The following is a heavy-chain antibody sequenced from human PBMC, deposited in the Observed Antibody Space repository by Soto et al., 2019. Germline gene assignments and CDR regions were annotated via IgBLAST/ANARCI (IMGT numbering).Heavy chain of an antibody. CDR1: GGSISSSSYY. CDR3: ARHSPKGYDFWSGYYTAFGWFDP. Sequence: SETLSLTCTVSGGSISSSSYYWGWIRQPPGKGMEWIGSIYYSGSTYYNPSLKSRVTISVDTSKNQFSLKLSSVTAADTAVYYCARHSPKGYDFWSGYYTAFGWFDPWGQGTLVTVSS. J-gene: IGHJ5*02. CDR2: IYYSGST. V-gene: IGHV4-39*01. D-gene: IGHD3-3*01.